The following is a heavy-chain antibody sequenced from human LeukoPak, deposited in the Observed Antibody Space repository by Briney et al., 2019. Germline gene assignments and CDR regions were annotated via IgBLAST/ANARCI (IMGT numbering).Heavy chain of an antibody. CDR2: INHSGST. D-gene: IGHD2-2*01. CDR3: ARVGKNCSSTSCYWRHFDY. J-gene: IGHJ4*02. V-gene: IGHV4-34*01. CDR1: GGSFSGYY. Sequence: SETLSLTCAVYGGSFSGYYWSWIRQPPGKGLEWIWEINHSGSTNYNPSLKSRVTISVDTSKNQFSLKLSSVTAADTAVYYCARVGKNCSSTSCYWRHFDYWGQGTLVTVSS.